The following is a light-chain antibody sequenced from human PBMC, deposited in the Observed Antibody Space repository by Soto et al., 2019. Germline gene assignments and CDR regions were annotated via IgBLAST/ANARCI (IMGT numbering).Light chain of an antibody. CDR2: RAS. CDR3: QQYNGYSRA. J-gene: IGKJ1*01. V-gene: IGKV1-5*03. Sequence: DIPMTQSPSTLSASIGDRVTITCRASQSISDWLAWYQQKPGKPPKLLIYRASNLESGVPSRFSGSGSGTEFTLTISSLQPDDFATYYCQQYNGYSRAFGQGTKVEIK. CDR1: QSISDW.